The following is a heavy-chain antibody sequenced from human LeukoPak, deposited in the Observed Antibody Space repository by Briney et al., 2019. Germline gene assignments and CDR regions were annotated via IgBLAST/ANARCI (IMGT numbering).Heavy chain of an antibody. CDR1: GYSISSGYY. V-gene: IGHV4-38-2*02. CDR3: ARGYSSSWDY. J-gene: IGHJ4*02. D-gene: IGHD6-13*01. Sequence: SETLSLTCTVSGYSISSGYYWGWIRQPPGKGLEWIGSIYHSGSTYYNPSLKSRVTISVDTSKNQFSLKLSSVTAADTAVYYCARGYSSSWDYWGQGTLVTVSS. CDR2: IYHSGST.